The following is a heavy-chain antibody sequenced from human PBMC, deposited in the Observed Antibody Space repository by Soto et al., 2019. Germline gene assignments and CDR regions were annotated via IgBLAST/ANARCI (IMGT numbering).Heavy chain of an antibody. J-gene: IGHJ4*02. D-gene: IGHD3-22*01. V-gene: IGHV1-69*02. Sequence: QVQLVQSGAEVKKPGSSVKVSCKASGGTFSSYTISWVRQAPGQGLEWMGRIIPILGIANYAQKFKGRVTITADKSTSTADMELSSLSSEDTAVYYCARGLHYDSISLDDYWGQGTLVTVSS. CDR2: IIPILGIA. CDR3: ARGLHYDSISLDDY. CDR1: GGTFSSYT.